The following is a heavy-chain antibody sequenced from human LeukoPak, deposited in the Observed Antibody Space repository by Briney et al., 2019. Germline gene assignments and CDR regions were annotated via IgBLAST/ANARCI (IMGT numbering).Heavy chain of an antibody. Sequence: PSETLSLTCAVSGGSISSSNWWSWVRQSPGKGLEWIGEIYHSGSTNYNPSLKSRVTISVDKSKNQFSLELSSVAAADTALYYCARAGQGYCTSASCYLSLDYWGQGTLVTVSS. CDR3: ARAGQGYCTSASCYLSLDY. J-gene: IGHJ4*02. D-gene: IGHD2-2*01. CDR2: IYHSGST. CDR1: GGSISSSNW. V-gene: IGHV4-4*02.